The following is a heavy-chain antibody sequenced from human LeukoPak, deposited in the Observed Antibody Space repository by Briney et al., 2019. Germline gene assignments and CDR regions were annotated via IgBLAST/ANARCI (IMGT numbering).Heavy chain of an antibody. V-gene: IGHV4-4*09. CDR3: ARGVLTGYYPIDY. Sequence: SETLSLTCAVSGFSMTSYYWTWIRQPPGKGLEWIGYIYTSGSTNYNPSLKSRVTISVDTSKNQFSLKLSSVTAADTAVYYCARGVLTGYYPIDYWGQGTLVTVSS. CDR1: GFSMTSYY. J-gene: IGHJ4*02. D-gene: IGHD3-9*01. CDR2: IYTSGST.